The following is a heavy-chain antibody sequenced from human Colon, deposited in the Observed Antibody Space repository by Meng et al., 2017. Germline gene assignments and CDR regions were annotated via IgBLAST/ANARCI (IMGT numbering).Heavy chain of an antibody. V-gene: IGHV3-9*01. CDR1: GFTFNNYV. J-gene: IGHJ4*02. CDR3: AKDISTNRGYYYFDY. Sequence: SLKISCAASGFTFNNYVMHWVRQAPGRGLEWVSGISGNSGTIAYADSVKGRFTISRDSAKNSLYLQMNSLINEDTALYYCAKDISTNRGYYYFDYWGQGTLVTVSS. CDR2: ISGNSGTI. D-gene: IGHD1-1*01.